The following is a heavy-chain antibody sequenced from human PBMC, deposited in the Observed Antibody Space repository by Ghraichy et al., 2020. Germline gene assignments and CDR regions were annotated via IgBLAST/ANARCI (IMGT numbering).Heavy chain of an antibody. CDR2: IYSGGST. CDR1: GFTVSSNY. V-gene: IGHV3-53*05. CDR3: ARDLVNPSYFDPPA. J-gene: IGHJ4*02. Sequence: GGSLRLSCAASGFTVSSNYMSWVRQAPGKGLEWVSVIYSGGSTYYADSLKGRFTISRDNSKNTLFLQMNSLRAEDTAVYYCARDLVNPSYFDPPAWGQGTLVTVAS. D-gene: IGHD2/OR15-2a*01.